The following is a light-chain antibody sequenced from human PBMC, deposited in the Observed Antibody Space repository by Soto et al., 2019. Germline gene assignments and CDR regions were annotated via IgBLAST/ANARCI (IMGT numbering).Light chain of an antibody. CDR3: QQRSNWAPGLT. Sequence: EIVLTQSPATLSLSPGERATLSCRASQSVSSYLAWYQQKPGQAPRLLIYDASNRATGIPARFSGSGSGTDFTLTISSLETQDLPVYYYQQRSNWAPGLTFGGGTKVEIK. CDR1: QSVSSY. J-gene: IGKJ4*01. V-gene: IGKV3-11*01. CDR2: DAS.